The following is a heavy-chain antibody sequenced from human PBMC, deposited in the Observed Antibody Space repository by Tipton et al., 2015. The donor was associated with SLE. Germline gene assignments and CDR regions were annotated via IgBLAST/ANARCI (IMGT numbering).Heavy chain of an antibody. CDR3: ARDVRRGVILTGYYDY. CDR1: GGTFSSYA. V-gene: IGHV1-69*01. Sequence: QLVQSGPKVKKPGSSVKVSCKASGGTFSSYAISWVRQAPGQGLEWMGGIIPIFGTANYAQKFQGRGTITADESTSTAYMELSSLRAEDTAVYFCARDVRRGVILTGYYDYLGQGPLVAVSS. D-gene: IGHD3-9*01. CDR2: IIPIFGTA. J-gene: IGHJ4*02.